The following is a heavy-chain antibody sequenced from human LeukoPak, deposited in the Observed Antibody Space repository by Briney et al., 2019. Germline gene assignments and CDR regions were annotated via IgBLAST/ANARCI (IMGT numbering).Heavy chain of an antibody. J-gene: IGHJ5*02. CDR3: ARHFYSSGWYWFDP. D-gene: IGHD6-19*01. V-gene: IGHV4-39*01. CDR1: GGSISSSSYY. CDR2: IYYSGST. Sequence: PSETLPLTCTVSGGSISSSSYYWGWIRQPPGKGLEWIGSIYYSGSTYYNPSLKSRVTISVDTSKNQFSLKLSSVTAADTAVYYCARHFYSSGWYWFDPWGQGTLVTVSS.